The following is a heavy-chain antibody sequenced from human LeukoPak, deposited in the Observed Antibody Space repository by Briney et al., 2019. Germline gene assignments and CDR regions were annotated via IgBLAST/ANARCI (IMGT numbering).Heavy chain of an antibody. CDR3: ARELHGAYAEFDY. Sequence: GGSLRLSCAASGFTFSSYWMSWVRQAPGKWLEWVANIKQDGSEKYYVDSVKGRFTISRDNAKNSLYLQMNSLRAEDTAVYYCARELHGAYAEFDYWGQGTLVTVSS. V-gene: IGHV3-7*01. J-gene: IGHJ4*02. CDR1: GFTFSSYW. CDR2: IKQDGSEK. D-gene: IGHD4-17*01.